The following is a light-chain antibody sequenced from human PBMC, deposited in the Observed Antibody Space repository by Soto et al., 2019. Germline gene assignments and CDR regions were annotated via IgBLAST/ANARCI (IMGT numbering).Light chain of an antibody. Sequence: QSALTQPRSVSGSPGQSVTISCTGTSSDVGGYNYVSWYQQHPGKVPKLMIYDVSKRPSGVPDRFSGSRSGSTASLTISGLKAEDEADYYCCSYAGSYTYVFGTGTKLTVL. CDR1: SSDVGGYNY. CDR2: DVS. J-gene: IGLJ1*01. CDR3: CSYAGSYTYV. V-gene: IGLV2-11*01.